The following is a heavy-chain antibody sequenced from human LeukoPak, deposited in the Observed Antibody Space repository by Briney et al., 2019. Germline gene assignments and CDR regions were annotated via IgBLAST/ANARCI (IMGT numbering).Heavy chain of an antibody. V-gene: IGHV3-23*01. D-gene: IGHD1-26*01. J-gene: IGHJ4*02. CDR1: GGTFSSYA. Sequence: GASVKVSCKASGGTFSSYAISWVRQAPGKGLEWVSAISGSGGSTYYADSVKGRFTISRDNSKNTLYLQMNSLRAEDTAVYYCAKDGSVGVFDYWGQGTLVTVSS. CDR2: ISGSGGST. CDR3: AKDGSVGVFDY.